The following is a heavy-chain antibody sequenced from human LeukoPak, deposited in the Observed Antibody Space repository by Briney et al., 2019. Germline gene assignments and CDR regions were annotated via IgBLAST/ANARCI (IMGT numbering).Heavy chain of an antibody. Sequence: SETLSLTCTVSGGSISSYYWSWIRQPPGKGLEWIGYIYYSGSTNYNPSLKSRVTISVDTSKNQFSLKLSSVTAADTAVYYCARDHSGYDPFDHWGQGTLVTVSP. J-gene: IGHJ4*02. V-gene: IGHV4-59*01. D-gene: IGHD5-12*01. CDR1: GGSISSYY. CDR3: ARDHSGYDPFDH. CDR2: IYYSGST.